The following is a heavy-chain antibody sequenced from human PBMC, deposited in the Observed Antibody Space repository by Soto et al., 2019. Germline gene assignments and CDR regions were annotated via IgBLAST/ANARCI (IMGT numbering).Heavy chain of an antibody. D-gene: IGHD2-2*02. Sequence: QVQLQESGPGLVKPSGTLSLTCAVSSGSISSSNWRSWVRQPPGKGLEWIGEIYHSGSTNYNPSLKSRVTISVDKSKNQFSLKLSSVTAADTAVYYCAGKTLSDIVVVPAAIVARWNWFDPWGQGTLVTVSS. J-gene: IGHJ5*02. CDR2: IYHSGST. V-gene: IGHV4-4*02. CDR3: AGKTLSDIVVVPAAIVARWNWFDP. CDR1: SGSISSSNW.